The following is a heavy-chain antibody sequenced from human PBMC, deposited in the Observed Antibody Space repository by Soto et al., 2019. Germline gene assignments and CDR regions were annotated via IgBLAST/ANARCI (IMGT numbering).Heavy chain of an antibody. CDR1: GGTFSSYA. J-gene: IGHJ5*02. Sequence: GPPVKVSCKASGGTFSSYAISWVRQAPGQGLEWMGGIIPIFGTANYAQKFQGRVTITADESTSTAYMELSSLRSEDTAVYYCAVNIVVVVAATASYNWFDPWGQGTLVTVSS. V-gene: IGHV1-69*13. CDR2: IIPIFGTA. D-gene: IGHD2-15*01. CDR3: AVNIVVVVAATASYNWFDP.